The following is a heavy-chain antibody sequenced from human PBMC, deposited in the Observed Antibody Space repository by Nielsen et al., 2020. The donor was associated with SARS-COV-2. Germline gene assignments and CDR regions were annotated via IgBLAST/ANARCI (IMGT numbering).Heavy chain of an antibody. J-gene: IGHJ4*02. CDR3: AWRGIRSGYYY. V-gene: IGHV3-74*01. CDR2: INSDGSST. CDR1: GFTFSSYW. Sequence: GESLKISCAASGFTFSSYWMHWVRQAPGKGLVWVSRINSDGSSTSYADSVKGRFTISRDNSKNTLYLQMNSLRAEDTAVYYCAWRGIRSGYYYWGQGTLVTVSS. D-gene: IGHD3-3*01.